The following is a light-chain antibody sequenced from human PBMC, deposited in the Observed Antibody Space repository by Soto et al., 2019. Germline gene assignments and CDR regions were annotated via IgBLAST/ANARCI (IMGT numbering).Light chain of an antibody. J-gene: IGKJ1*01. CDR1: LSISTY. CDR2: KAS. V-gene: IGKV1-5*03. CDR3: QQYNTYSRT. Sequence: DIQMIQSPSTLSASVGDRVAVTCRASLSISTYLAWYQQKPGKAPKLLIYKASSLESGVPSRFSGSGSGAEFTLTISSLQPDDFATYYCQQYNTYSRTFGQGTKVDIK.